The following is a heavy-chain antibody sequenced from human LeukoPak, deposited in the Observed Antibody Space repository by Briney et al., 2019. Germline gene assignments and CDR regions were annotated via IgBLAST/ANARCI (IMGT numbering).Heavy chain of an antibody. CDR2: IIPIFGTA. Sequence: GASVKVSCKASGGTFSSYAISWVRQAPGQGLEWMGGIIPIFGTANYAQKFQGRVTITADESTSTAYMELSSLRSEDTAVYYCARATFLTGYYLDAFDIWGQGTMVTVSS. J-gene: IGHJ3*02. D-gene: IGHD3-9*01. CDR1: GGTFSSYA. V-gene: IGHV1-69*13. CDR3: ARATFLTGYYLDAFDI.